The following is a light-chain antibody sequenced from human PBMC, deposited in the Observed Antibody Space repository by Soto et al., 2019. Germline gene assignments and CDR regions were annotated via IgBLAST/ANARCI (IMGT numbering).Light chain of an antibody. J-gene: IGKJ1*01. V-gene: IGKV1-27*01. CDR2: AAS. Sequence: DIQMSQSPSSLSASVGDRVTITCRASQGISNYLAWYQQKPGKVPKLLIFAASTLQSGVPSRFSGSGSGTDFTLTIFSLQPEDVATYFCQKYSSAPPTFGQGTKVEIK. CDR3: QKYSSAPPT. CDR1: QGISNY.